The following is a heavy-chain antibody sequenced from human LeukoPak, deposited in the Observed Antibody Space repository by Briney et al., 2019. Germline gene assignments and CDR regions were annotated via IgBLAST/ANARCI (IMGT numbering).Heavy chain of an antibody. Sequence: PGRSLRLSCAPSGFTFDNYAMHWVRQAPGKGLEWVALISYDGGNIYYADSVQGRFTISRDNSKNTLYLQMNSLRPEDTAVYYCARDPPSGSGWSQNYFDYWGQGTLVTVSS. D-gene: IGHD6-19*01. CDR2: ISYDGGNI. V-gene: IGHV3-30*04. CDR1: GFTFDNYA. J-gene: IGHJ4*02. CDR3: ARDPPSGSGWSQNYFDY.